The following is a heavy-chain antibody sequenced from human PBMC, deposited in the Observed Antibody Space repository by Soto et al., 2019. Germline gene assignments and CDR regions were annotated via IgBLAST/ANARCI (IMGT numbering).Heavy chain of an antibody. Sequence: SVKVSFKASWYTFTSYYMRWVRQAPGQGLEWMGIINPSGGSTSYAQKFQGRVTMTRDTSTSTVYMELSSLRSEDTAVYYCALYYDSSGSYDYWGQGTLVTVPS. D-gene: IGHD3-22*01. CDR1: WYTFTSYY. V-gene: IGHV1-46*01. CDR2: INPSGGST. CDR3: ALYYDSSGSYDY. J-gene: IGHJ4*02.